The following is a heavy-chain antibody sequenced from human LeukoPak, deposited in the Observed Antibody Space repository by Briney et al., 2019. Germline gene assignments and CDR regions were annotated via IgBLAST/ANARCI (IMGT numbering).Heavy chain of an antibody. D-gene: IGHD3-10*01. J-gene: IGHJ4*02. CDR3: ARYVVYGSGKYYFDY. CDR2: INYSGST. CDR1: GGSVSSTTYY. V-gene: IGHV4-39*01. Sequence: SETLSLTCTVSGGSVSSTTYYWSWIRQPPGKGLEWIASINYSGSTYYNPSLKSRVTISVDTSENQFSLKLSSVTAADTAVYYCARYVVYGSGKYYFDYWGQGTLVAVSS.